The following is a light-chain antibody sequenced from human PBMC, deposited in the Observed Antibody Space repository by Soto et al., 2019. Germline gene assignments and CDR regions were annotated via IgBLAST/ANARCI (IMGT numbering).Light chain of an antibody. V-gene: IGKV3-11*01. Sequence: EIVLTQSPAALSLSPGERATLSCRASQSIGISLAWYQQKPGQAPRLLIYDSSTRAPGIPARFSGSGSGAAFTLTISSLEPEDFAVYYCQHRSNWPWTFGQGTKVDIK. CDR1: QSIGIS. J-gene: IGKJ1*01. CDR3: QHRSNWPWT. CDR2: DSS.